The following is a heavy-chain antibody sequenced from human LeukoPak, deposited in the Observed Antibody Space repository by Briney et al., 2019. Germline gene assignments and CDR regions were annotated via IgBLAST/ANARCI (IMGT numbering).Heavy chain of an antibody. V-gene: IGHV3-21*04. J-gene: IGHJ4*02. CDR2: ISSSSGYI. CDR1: GFTFSSYS. CDR3: AKVLIVVVPAAMDY. Sequence: GGSLRLSCAASGFTFSSYSMNWVRQAPGKGLEWVSTISSSSGYIYYADSVKGRFTISRDNSKNTLYLQMNSLRAEDTAVYYCAKVLIVVVPAAMDYWGQGTLVTVSS. D-gene: IGHD2-2*01.